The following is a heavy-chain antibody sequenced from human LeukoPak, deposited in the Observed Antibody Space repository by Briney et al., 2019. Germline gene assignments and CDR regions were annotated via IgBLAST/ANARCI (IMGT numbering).Heavy chain of an antibody. V-gene: IGHV4-4*07. J-gene: IGHJ4*02. CDR1: GGSISSYY. CDR2: IHTSGST. Sequence: SETLSLTCTVSGGSISSYYWSWIRQPAGKGLEWIGRIHTSGSTNYNPSLKGRVTMSGDTSKNQFSLKLSSVTAADTAVYYCARGPSGGSGHDYWGQGTLVTVSS. CDR3: ARGPSGGSGHDY. D-gene: IGHD3-16*01.